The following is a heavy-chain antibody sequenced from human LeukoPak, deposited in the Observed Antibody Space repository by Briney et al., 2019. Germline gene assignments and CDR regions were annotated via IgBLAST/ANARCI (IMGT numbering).Heavy chain of an antibody. J-gene: IGHJ3*02. D-gene: IGHD5-18*01. CDR2: IYTSGST. V-gene: IGHV4-59*10. Sequence: SETLSLTCAVYGGSFSGYYWSWIRQPPGKGLEWIGRIYTSGSTNYNPSLKSRVTISVDTSKNQFSLQLNSVTPEDTAVYYCARLTTAAMVSDDAFDIWGQGTMVTVSS. CDR3: ARLTTAAMVSDDAFDI. CDR1: GGSFSGYY.